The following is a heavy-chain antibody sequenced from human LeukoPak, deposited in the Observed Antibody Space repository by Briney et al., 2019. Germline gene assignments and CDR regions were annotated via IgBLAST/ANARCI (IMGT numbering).Heavy chain of an antibody. CDR3: ARGLPYGSGSYYPGDY. V-gene: IGHV3-74*01. Sequence: GGSLRLSCAASGFTFSSHWMHWVRQAPGKGLVWVSRINSDGSSTSYADSVKGRFTISRDNAKNTLYLQMNSLRAEDTAVYYCARGLPYGSGSYYPGDYWGQGTLVTVSS. CDR1: GFTFSSHW. D-gene: IGHD3-10*01. CDR2: INSDGSST. J-gene: IGHJ4*02.